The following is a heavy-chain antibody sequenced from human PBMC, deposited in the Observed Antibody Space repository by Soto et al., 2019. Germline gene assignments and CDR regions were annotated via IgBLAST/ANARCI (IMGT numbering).Heavy chain of an antibody. J-gene: IGHJ5*02. CDR3: ARAEITMTGSFDP. Sequence: PGGSLRLSCAASGFTVSSNYMSWVRQAPGKGLEWVSVIYSGGSTYYADSVKGRFTISRDNSKNTLYLQMNSLRAEDTAVYYCARAEITMTGSFDPWGQGTLVTVSS. V-gene: IGHV3-66*01. CDR2: IYSGGST. CDR1: GFTVSSNY. D-gene: IGHD3-22*01.